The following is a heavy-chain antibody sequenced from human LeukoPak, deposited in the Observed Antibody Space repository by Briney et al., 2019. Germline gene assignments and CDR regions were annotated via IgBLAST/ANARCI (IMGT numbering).Heavy chain of an antibody. J-gene: IGHJ4*02. D-gene: IGHD1-26*01. Sequence: ASVKVSCKASGYTFSSYHIHWVRQAPGQGLEWMGRINPSFNPGVDVTTYAQKFQGRVTLTRDTSTNTVYMELSSLRSEDTAVYYCARAWESIAGYYFDYWGQGTLVTVSS. CDR1: GYTFSSYH. V-gene: IGHV1-46*01. CDR3: ARAWESIAGYYFDY. CDR2: INPSFNPGVDVT.